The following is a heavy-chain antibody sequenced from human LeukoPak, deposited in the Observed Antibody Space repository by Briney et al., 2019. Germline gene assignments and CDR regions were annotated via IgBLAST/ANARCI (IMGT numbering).Heavy chain of an antibody. CDR3: ARPGSGWRDY. Sequence: PSETLSLTCAVSGYAISSGYYWGWIRQPPGKGLEWIGSIYYSGSTYYNPSPKSRVTISVDTSKNQFSLKLSSVTAADTAVYYCARPGSGWRDYWGQGTLVTVSS. V-gene: IGHV4-38-2*01. CDR1: GYAISSGYY. CDR2: IYYSGST. D-gene: IGHD6-19*01. J-gene: IGHJ4*02.